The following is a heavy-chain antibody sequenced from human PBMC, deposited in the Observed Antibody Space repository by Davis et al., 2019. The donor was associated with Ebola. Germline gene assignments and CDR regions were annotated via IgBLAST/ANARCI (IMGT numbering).Heavy chain of an antibody. CDR2: INPSGGST. CDR3: ARVEYCSSTSCLYYYYYGMDV. CDR1: GYTFTGYY. Sequence: ASVKVSCKASGYTFTGYYMHWVRQAPGQGLEWMGIINPSGGSTSYAQKFQGRVTMTRDTSTSTVYMELSSLRSEDTAVYYCARVEYCSSTSCLYYYYYGMDVWGQGTTVTVSS. J-gene: IGHJ6*02. V-gene: IGHV1-46*01. D-gene: IGHD2-2*01.